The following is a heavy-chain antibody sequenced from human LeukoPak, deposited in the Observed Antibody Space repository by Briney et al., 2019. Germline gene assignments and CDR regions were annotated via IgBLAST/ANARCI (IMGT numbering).Heavy chain of an antibody. D-gene: IGHD6-25*01. CDR1: GFTFSSYG. V-gene: IGHV3-30*18. Sequence: GRSLRLSCAASGFTFSSYGIHWVRQAPGKGLEWVAVISYVGDDQFYAESVKGRFTISRDNSEKTVFLLMNSLRGEDTAVYYCAKDRSSGPHYYYGMDVWGQGTTVIVSS. CDR3: AKDRSSGPHYYYGMDV. CDR2: ISYVGDDQ. J-gene: IGHJ6*02.